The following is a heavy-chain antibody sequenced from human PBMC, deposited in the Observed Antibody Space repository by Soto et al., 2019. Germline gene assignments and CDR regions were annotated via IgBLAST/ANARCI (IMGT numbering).Heavy chain of an antibody. CDR1: GFTFSSYS. CDR2: ISSGSKTI. D-gene: IGHD3-9*01. CDR3: ARDDILGARSFDY. V-gene: IGHV3-48*02. Sequence: GGSLRLSCVSSGFTFSSYSLTWVRQAPGKGLEWVSYISSGSKTIYDSDSVKGRFTVSRDNAKNSQFLQMNSLRDDDTAVYYCARDDILGARSFDYWGRGALVTVSS. J-gene: IGHJ4*02.